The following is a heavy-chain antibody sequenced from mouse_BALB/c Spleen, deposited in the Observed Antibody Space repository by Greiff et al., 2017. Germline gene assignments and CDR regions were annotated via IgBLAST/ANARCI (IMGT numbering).Heavy chain of an antibody. CDR2: IYPGSGST. Sequence: LQQPGSELVRPGASVKLSCKASGYTFTSYWMHWVKQRPGQGLEWIGNIYPGSGSTNYDEKFKSKATLTVDTSSSTAYMQLSSLTSEDSAVYYCTRGGGYDEGFDYWGQGTTLTVSS. J-gene: IGHJ2*01. CDR3: TRGGGYDEGFDY. V-gene: IGHV1S22*01. CDR1: GYTFTSYW. D-gene: IGHD2-2*01.